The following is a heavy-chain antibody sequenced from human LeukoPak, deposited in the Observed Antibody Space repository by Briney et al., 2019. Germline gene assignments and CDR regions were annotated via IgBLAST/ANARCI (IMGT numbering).Heavy chain of an antibody. CDR2: IKSNGKT. CDR1: GFTFSRYW. V-gene: IGHV3-74*01. CDR3: ARAPSEVGGYYPEYFRH. D-gene: IGHD3-3*01. Sequence: GGSLRLSCEASGFTFSRYWMHWVRQAPGKGLVWVSRIKSNGKTNYADSVKGRFTISRDNAKNAVSLQMNSLRADDTGVYYCARAPSEVGGYYPEYFRHWGQGTLVTVSS. J-gene: IGHJ1*01.